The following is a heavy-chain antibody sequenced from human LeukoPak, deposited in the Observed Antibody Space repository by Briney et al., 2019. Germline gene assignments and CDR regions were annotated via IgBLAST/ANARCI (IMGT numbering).Heavy chain of an antibody. Sequence: SQTLSLTCAISGDSVVTNNVAWNWIRQSPSRGLEWLGRTHLRSKCNNEYAVSVKSRITINPDTYRNHFSLQLNSVIPEDTAVYYCTRGKYSGFYIWGQGTMVTVSS. CDR2: THLRSKCNN. CDR1: GDSVVTNNVA. D-gene: IGHD2-21*01. V-gene: IGHV6-1*01. J-gene: IGHJ3*02. CDR3: TRGKYSGFYI.